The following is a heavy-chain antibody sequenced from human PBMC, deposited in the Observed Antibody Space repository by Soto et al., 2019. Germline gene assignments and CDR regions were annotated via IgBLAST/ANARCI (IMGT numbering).Heavy chain of an antibody. Sequence: SETLSLTCTVSGGSISSSSYYWGWIRQPPGKGLEWIGSIYYSGSTYYNPSLKSRVTISVDTSKNQFSLKLSSVTAADTAVYYCAETLVGYSGQHYYYYMDVWGKGTTVTVSS. CDR3: AETLVGYSGQHYYYYMDV. CDR2: IYYSGST. V-gene: IGHV4-39*01. D-gene: IGHD1-26*01. CDR1: GGSISSSSYY. J-gene: IGHJ6*03.